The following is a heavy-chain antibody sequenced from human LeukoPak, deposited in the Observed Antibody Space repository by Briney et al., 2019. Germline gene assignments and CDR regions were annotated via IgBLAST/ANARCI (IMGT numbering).Heavy chain of an antibody. CDR1: GYSFTSYW. D-gene: IGHD5-12*01. V-gene: IGHV5-51*01. CDR2: IYPGDSDT. J-gene: IGHJ4*02. Sequence: GESLKISCKGSGYSFTSYWIGWVRQMPGKGLEWIGIIYPGDSDTRYSPSFQGQVTISADKFISTAYLQWSSLKASDTAMYYCARIGDGYSGYDYFDYWGQGTLVTVSS. CDR3: ARIGDGYSGYDYFDY.